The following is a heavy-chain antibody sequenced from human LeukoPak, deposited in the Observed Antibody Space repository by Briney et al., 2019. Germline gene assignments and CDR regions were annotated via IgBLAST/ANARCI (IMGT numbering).Heavy chain of an antibody. CDR3: AKDIATGNRLYYFDY. CDR1: GFTFDAYA. J-gene: IGHJ4*02. CDR2: ISWNSGSI. D-gene: IGHD1-14*01. V-gene: IGHV3-9*01. Sequence: PGGSLRLSCAASGFTFDAYAMHWVRQAPGKGLEWVSGISWNSGSIGYADSVKGRFTISRDKAKNSLYLQMNSLRAEDTALYYCAKDIATGNRLYYFDYWGQGTLVTVSS.